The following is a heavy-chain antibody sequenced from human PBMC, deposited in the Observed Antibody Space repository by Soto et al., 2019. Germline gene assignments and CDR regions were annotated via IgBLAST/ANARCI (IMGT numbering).Heavy chain of an antibody. D-gene: IGHD2-2*01. Sequence: SETLSLTCTVSGGSISSGDYYWSWIRQPPGKGLEWIGYIYYSGSTYYNPSLKSRVTISVDTSKNQFSLKLSSVTAADTAVYYCARADIVVVPAASPWFDPWGQGTLVTVSS. CDR3: ARADIVVVPAASPWFDP. CDR2: IYYSGST. CDR1: GGSISSGDYY. J-gene: IGHJ5*02. V-gene: IGHV4-30-4*01.